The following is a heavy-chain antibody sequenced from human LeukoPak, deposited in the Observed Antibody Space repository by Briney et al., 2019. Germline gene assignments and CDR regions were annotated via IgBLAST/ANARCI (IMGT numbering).Heavy chain of an antibody. Sequence: PGGSLRLSYAASGFTFSRYWMSWVRQAPGKGLEWVANIKEDGTVKYYVESVKGRFTISRDNAKNSLYFQMNSLRAEDTAVYYCAASITMFDYWGQGTLVTVSS. CDR2: IKEDGTVK. CDR1: GFTFSRYW. J-gene: IGHJ4*02. CDR3: AASITMFDY. V-gene: IGHV3-7*02. D-gene: IGHD3-10*01.